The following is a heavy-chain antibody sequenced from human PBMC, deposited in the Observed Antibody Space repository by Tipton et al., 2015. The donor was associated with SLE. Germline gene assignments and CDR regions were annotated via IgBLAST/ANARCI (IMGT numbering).Heavy chain of an antibody. CDR3: ARSYSDFWSASVRGYFDY. V-gene: IGHV4-59*01. CDR1: GGSISNYY. Sequence: LRLSCTVSGGSISNYYWTWIRQPPGKGLEWIGYIYYSGGTNYNPSLKSRVTISVDTSKNQFSLKLNSVTAADTAVYYCARSYSDFWSASVRGYFDYWGQGTLVTVSS. D-gene: IGHD3-3*01. CDR2: IYYSGGT. J-gene: IGHJ4*02.